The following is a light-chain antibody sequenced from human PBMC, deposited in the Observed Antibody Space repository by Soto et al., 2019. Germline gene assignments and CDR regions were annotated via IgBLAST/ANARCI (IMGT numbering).Light chain of an antibody. CDR3: QQYGSSPIT. V-gene: IGKV3-20*01. Sequence: EIVLTQSPFALSFSPGGGATLSFIASQIVSSSYLAWYQQKPGQAPRLLMYGASSRATGIPDRFSGSGSGTDFTLTISRLEPEDFAVYYCQQYGSSPITFGQGTRLEIK. CDR2: GAS. J-gene: IGKJ5*01. CDR1: QIVSSSY.